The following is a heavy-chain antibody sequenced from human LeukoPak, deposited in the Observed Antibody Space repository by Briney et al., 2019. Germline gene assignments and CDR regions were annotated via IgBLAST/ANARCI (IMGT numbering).Heavy chain of an antibody. D-gene: IGHD1-20*01. Sequence: GGSLRLSCAVSGLTFSNFKMNWVRQAPGKGLEWVSYISDSGRTTFYADSVKGRFTISRDNAKNSLYLQMNSLRAEDTAVYYCARGDNWNDGGNFDYWGQGTLVTVSS. V-gene: IGHV3-48*03. CDR3: ARGDNWNDGGNFDY. CDR1: GLTFSNFK. CDR2: ISDSGRTT. J-gene: IGHJ4*02.